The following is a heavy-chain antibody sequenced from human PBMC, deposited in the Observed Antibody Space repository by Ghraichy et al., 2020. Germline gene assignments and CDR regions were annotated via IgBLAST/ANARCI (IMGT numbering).Heavy chain of an antibody. D-gene: IGHD6-6*01. J-gene: IGHJ5*02. CDR2: INAGNGNT. CDR3: ARRSSSGSWFDP. CDR1: GYTFTSYA. Sequence: ASVKVSCKASGYTFTSYAMHWVRQAPGQRLEWMGWINAGNGNTKYSQKFQGRVIITRDTSASTAYMELSSLRSEDTAVYYCARRSSSGSWFDPWGQGTLVTVSS. V-gene: IGHV1-3*01.